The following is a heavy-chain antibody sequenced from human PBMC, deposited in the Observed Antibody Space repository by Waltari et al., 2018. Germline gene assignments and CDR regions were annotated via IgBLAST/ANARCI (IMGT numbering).Heavy chain of an antibody. J-gene: IGHJ4*02. CDR2: LDPENGAT. CDR1: GYILTDDY. CDR3: ANSMSGPRVQ. D-gene: IGHD3-3*01. Sequence: EAQLIQSGAQEKSPGANVKGSSTAFGYILTDDYMHWMQKVPGKGHEWMARLDPENGATEFADRFQGRLTVTADTSTGTAYMELSGLTSEDTATYYCANSMSGPRVQWGQGTQVTVSP. V-gene: IGHV1-69-2*01.